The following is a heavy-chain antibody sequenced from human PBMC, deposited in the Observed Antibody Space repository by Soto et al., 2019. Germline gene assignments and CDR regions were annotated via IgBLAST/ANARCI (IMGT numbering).Heavy chain of an antibody. CDR3: ARASRWYYYDSSGYSFDY. CDR1: GYTFTGYY. V-gene: IGHV1-2*04. J-gene: IGHJ4*02. Sequence: EASVKVSCKASGYTFTGYYMHWVRQAPGQGLEWMGWINPNSGGTNYAQKFQGWVTMTRDTSISTAYMELSRLRSDDTAVYYCARASRWYYYDSSGYSFDYWGQGTLVTVS. D-gene: IGHD3-22*01. CDR2: INPNSGGT.